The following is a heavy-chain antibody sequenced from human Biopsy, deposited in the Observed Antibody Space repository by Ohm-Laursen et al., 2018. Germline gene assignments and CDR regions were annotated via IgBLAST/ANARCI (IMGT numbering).Heavy chain of an antibody. CDR2: IFYSANT. D-gene: IGHD2-2*01. CDR3: ASSSYCGRTTCYQNYGMDV. V-gene: IGHV4-31*11. CDR1: GVSINGGRYY. J-gene: IGHJ6*01. Sequence: PSDTLSLTCAVSGVSINGGRYYWNWIRHHPGKGLEWIGNIFYSANTYYNPSLKSRVTISVDTSKNQFSLKLSSVTAADTALYYCASSSYCGRTTCYQNYGMDVWGQGTTVTVSS.